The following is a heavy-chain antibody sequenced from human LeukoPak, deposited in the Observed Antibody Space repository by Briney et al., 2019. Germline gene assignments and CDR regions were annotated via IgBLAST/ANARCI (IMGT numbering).Heavy chain of an antibody. CDR3: AKGQNRNGGALAY. J-gene: IGHJ4*02. CDR2: ISGPGDTT. CDR1: GLNLRSYA. Sequence: GGSLRLSCAASGLNLRSYAMTWVRQAPGKGLEWVSSISGPGDTTVYSDSVKGRFTISRDDSRNTLHLQMVSLRAEDTAVYYCAKGQNRNGGALAYWGQGTLVTVSS. V-gene: IGHV3-23*01. D-gene: IGHD3-16*01.